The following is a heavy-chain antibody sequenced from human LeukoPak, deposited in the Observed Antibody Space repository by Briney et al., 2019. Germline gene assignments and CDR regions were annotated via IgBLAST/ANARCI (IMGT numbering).Heavy chain of an antibody. V-gene: IGHV4-34*01. CDR1: GGSFSGYY. CDR2: INHSGST. Sequence: SETLSLTCAVYGGSFSGYYWSWIRQPPGKGLEWIGEINHSGSTNYNPSLKSRVTISVDTSKNQFSLKLSSVIAADTAVYYCARAGRAYYGSGKWFDPWGQGTLVTVSS. J-gene: IGHJ5*02. CDR3: ARAGRAYYGSGKWFDP. D-gene: IGHD3-10*01.